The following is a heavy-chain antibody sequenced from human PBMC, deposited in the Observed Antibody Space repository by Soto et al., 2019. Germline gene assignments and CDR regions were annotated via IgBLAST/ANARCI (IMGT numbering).Heavy chain of an antibody. D-gene: IGHD3-10*01. V-gene: IGHV1-69*01. Sequence: QVQLVQSGAEVKKPGSSVKVSCKASGGTFSSYAISWVRQAPGQGLEWMGGIIPIFGTANYAQKFQGRVTITADESTSTAYRGLGSLRSEDTAVYYCAHTHVRGVIRGGNWFDPWGQGTLVTVSS. CDR3: AHTHVRGVIRGGNWFDP. CDR1: GGTFSSYA. J-gene: IGHJ5*02. CDR2: IIPIFGTA.